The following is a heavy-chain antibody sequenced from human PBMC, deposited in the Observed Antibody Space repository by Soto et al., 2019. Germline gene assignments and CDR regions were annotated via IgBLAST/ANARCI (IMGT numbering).Heavy chain of an antibody. CDR1: GFTFSSYS. CDR2: ISSSSSTI. CDR3: AREGSSSWFYYGMDV. D-gene: IGHD6-13*01. J-gene: IGHJ6*02. V-gene: IGHV3-48*02. Sequence: GGSLRLSCAASGFTFSSYSMNWVRQAPGKGLEWVSYISSSSSTIYYADSVKGRFTISRDNAKNSLYLQMNSLRDEDTAVYYCAREGSSSWFYYGMDVWGRGTTVTVPS.